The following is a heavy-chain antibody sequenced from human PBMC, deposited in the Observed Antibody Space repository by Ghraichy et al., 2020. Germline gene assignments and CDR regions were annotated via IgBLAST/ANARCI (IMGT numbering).Heavy chain of an antibody. CDR3: AREISERSQSVVAATPGRTAGGFDY. J-gene: IGHJ4*02. CDR2: IYHSGST. CDR1: GGSISSSNW. V-gene: IGHV4-4*02. Sequence: SETLSLTCAVSGGSISSSNWWSWVRQPPGKGLEWIGEIYHSGSTNYNPSLKSRVTISVDKSKNQFSLKLSSGTAADTAVYYCAREISERSQSVVAATPGRTAGGFDYWGQGTLVTVSS. D-gene: IGHD2-15*01.